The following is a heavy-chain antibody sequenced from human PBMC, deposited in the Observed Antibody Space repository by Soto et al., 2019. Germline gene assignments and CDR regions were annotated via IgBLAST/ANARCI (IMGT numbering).Heavy chain of an antibody. J-gene: IGHJ6*02. D-gene: IGHD2-2*01. Sequence: PGGSLRLSCAASGFTFSDYYMTWIRQAPGKGLEWVSYISSSGTTIYYAGSVKGRFTISRDNAKKSLYLQMNSLRAEDTAVYYCARGLDMPYYYYGVDLWGLGATVTVSS. CDR2: ISSSGTTI. CDR3: ARGLDMPYYYYGVDL. CDR1: GFTFSDYY. V-gene: IGHV3-11*01.